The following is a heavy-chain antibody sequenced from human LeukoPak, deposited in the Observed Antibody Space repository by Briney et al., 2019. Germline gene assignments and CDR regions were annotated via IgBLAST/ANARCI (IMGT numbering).Heavy chain of an antibody. J-gene: IGHJ3*02. D-gene: IGHD3-16*02. CDR3: ARDPYDYVRGSYSFHDAFGI. CDR1: GYTLTGYY. CDR2: INPNSGGS. Sequence: ASVKVSCKASGYTLTGYYMHRVRQAPEQRLEWMEWINPNSGGSNYAQTFQGRVTMTGDTSISTAYMDLSRQTANEAAVHYCARDPYDYVRGSYSFHDAFGIWGQGVMVTASS. V-gene: IGHV1-2*02.